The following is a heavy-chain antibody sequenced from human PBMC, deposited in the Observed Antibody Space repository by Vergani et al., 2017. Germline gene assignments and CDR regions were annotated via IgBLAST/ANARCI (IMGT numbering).Heavy chain of an antibody. CDR1: GFAFGDFG. Sequence: EVQLLESGGGVVRPGGSLRLSCVGSGFAFGDFGMSWVRQVPGKGLVWVAGINWNGGTTIYGDPVTGRFTISRDNAKNSLYLQMNSLRDGDTALYYCVRREGHNQAPFDNWGQGALVSVPS. CDR3: VRREGHNQAPFDN. V-gene: IGHV3-20*04. D-gene: IGHD5-24*01. J-gene: IGHJ4*02. CDR2: INWNGGTT.